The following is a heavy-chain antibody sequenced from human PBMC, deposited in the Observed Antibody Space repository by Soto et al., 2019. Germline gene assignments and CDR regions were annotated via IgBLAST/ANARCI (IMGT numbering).Heavy chain of an antibody. CDR3: SRGTSIPASGDY. Sequence: QVQLVQSGAEVKKPGASVKVSCKASGYTFTNYGINWVRQAPGQGLGWLGWVSAYNGERRYAQRVQARVIMTTDTSTTTAYMELRSLRSDDTAVYCCSRGTSIPASGDYWGQGSLVTVSS. V-gene: IGHV1-18*01. D-gene: IGHD6-6*01. J-gene: IGHJ4*01. CDR1: GYTFTNYG. CDR2: VSAYNGER.